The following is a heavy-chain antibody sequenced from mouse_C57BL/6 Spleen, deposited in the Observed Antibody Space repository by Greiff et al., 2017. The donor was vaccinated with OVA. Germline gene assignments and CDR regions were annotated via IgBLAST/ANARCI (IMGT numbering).Heavy chain of an antibody. CDR2: INPNNGGT. V-gene: IGHV1-18*01. Sequence: VQLQQSGPELVKPGASVKIPCKASGYTFTDYNMDWVKQSHGKSLEWIGDINPNNGGTIYNQKFKGKATLTVDKSSSTAYMELRSLTSEDTAVYYCARPYYSNYVYYFDYWGQGTTLTVSS. CDR3: ARPYYSNYVYYFDY. CDR1: GYTFTDYN. J-gene: IGHJ2*01. D-gene: IGHD2-5*01.